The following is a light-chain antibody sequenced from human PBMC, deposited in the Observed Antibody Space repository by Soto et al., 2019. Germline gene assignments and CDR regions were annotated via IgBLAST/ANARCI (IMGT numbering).Light chain of an antibody. J-gene: IGKJ3*01. CDR3: QKHDGVPL. CDR2: DAS. CDR1: QDITNH. V-gene: IGKV1-33*01. Sequence: DSQLTQSPSSLSASVGDRVTITCPASQDITNHLNWYQQKPGKAPNILIYDASNLETGVPSRFSGGGSGTFFSFTINSLQPEDIATYYCQKHDGVPLFGPGTKVEIK.